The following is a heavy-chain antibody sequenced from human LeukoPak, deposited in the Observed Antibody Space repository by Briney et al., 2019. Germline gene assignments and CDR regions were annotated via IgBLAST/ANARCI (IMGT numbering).Heavy chain of an antibody. CDR2: ISGSGGST. CDR3: ARDVEMDY. V-gene: IGHV3-23*01. J-gene: IGHJ4*02. D-gene: IGHD5-24*01. CDR1: GFTFSRYA. Sequence: GGSLRLSCAASGFTFSRYAMSWVRQAPGKGLEWVSGISGSGGSTDYADSVKGRFTISRDNSKNTLYLQMNSLRAEDTAVYYCARDVEMDYWGQGTLVTVSS.